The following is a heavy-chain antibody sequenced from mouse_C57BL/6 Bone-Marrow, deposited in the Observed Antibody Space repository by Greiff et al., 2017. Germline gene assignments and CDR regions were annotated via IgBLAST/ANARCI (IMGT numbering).Heavy chain of an antibody. Sequence: EVQLQQSGAELVRPGASVKLSCTASGFNIKDDYMHWVKQRPEQGLEWIGWIDPENGDTEYASKFQGKATITADTSSNTAYLQLSSLTSEDTAVYYCTTGHYYGSPWFDYWGQGTTLTVSS. J-gene: IGHJ2*01. CDR1: GFNIKDDY. D-gene: IGHD1-1*01. V-gene: IGHV14-4*01. CDR3: TTGHYYGSPWFDY. CDR2: IDPENGDT.